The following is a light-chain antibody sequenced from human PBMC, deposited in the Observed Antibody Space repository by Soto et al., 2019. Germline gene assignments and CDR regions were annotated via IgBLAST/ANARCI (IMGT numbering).Light chain of an antibody. V-gene: IGLV2-23*02. CDR2: EVS. CDR1: SSDVGSYNL. CDR3: CSYAGSSTFGVV. J-gene: IGLJ2*01. Sequence: QSALTQPASVSGSPGQSITISCTGTSSDVGSYNLVSWYQQHPGKAPKLMIYEVSKRPSGVSNRFSGPKSGNTASLTNSGLQAEDEADYYCCSYAGSSTFGVVFGGGTKLTVL.